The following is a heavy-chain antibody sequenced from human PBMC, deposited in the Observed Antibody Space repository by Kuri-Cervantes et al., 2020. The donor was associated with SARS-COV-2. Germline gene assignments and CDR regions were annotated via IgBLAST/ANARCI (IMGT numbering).Heavy chain of an antibody. J-gene: IGHJ4*02. CDR1: GRSVFNKY. CDR3: AMGKGPSGGAIAY. V-gene: IGHV3-53*01. D-gene: IGHD6-19*01. Sequence: GESLKISCAASGRSVFNKYMSWVRQAPGKGLEWVSIIYDSGSTYYRDSVKGRFTISRDSSKNTLSLQMNSLRVEDTAVYYCAMGKGPSGGAIAYWGQGTLVTVSS. CDR2: IYDSGST.